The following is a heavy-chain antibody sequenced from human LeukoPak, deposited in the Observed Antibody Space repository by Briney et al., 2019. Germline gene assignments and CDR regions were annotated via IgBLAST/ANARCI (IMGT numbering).Heavy chain of an antibody. V-gene: IGHV4-4*07. CDR3: ARGLSAAYDYNWFDP. CDR1: GGSISSYY. Sequence: KPSETLSLTCTVSGGSISSYYWSWIRQPAGKGLEWIGRIYASGTTRYNPSLESRVTMSVDTSKNQFSLKLTSVTAADTAVYFCARGLSAAYDYNWFDPWGQGTLVTVSS. J-gene: IGHJ5*02. CDR2: IYASGTT. D-gene: IGHD5-12*01.